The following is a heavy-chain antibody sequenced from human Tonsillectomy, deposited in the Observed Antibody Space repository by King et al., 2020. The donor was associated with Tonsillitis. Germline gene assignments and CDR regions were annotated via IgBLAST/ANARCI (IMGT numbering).Heavy chain of an antibody. D-gene: IGHD3-22*01. CDR3: ARDGGGSYDRSGYYYDPTFDY. Sequence: VQLVESGGGLVQPGGSLRLSCAASGFTFSSYWMSWVRQAPGKGLEWVANIKQDGSEKYCVGAVKGRLTLSRDNAKNSLFLQMNSLRAEDTAVYYCARDGGGSYDRSGYYYDPTFDYRGQGTLVTVSS. J-gene: IGHJ4*02. CDR2: IKQDGSEK. CDR1: GFTFSSYW. V-gene: IGHV3-7*03.